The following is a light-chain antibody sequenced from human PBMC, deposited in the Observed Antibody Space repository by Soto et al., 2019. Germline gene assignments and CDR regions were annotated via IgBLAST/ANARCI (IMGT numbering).Light chain of an antibody. J-gene: IGKJ2*01. V-gene: IGKV3-15*01. Sequence: EIMMTQSPATLSVSPGDRATFSCRASQSISSNLAWYQQKPGQAPRLLIYCASTRATGIPARFSGSGSGTEFTLTISSVQSEDFAFYCCHQYYNWYTFGQGTKLEIK. CDR2: CAS. CDR1: QSISSN. CDR3: HQYYNWYT.